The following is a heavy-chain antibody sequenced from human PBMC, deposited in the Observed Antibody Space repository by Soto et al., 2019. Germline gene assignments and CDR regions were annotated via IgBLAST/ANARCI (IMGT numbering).Heavy chain of an antibody. D-gene: IGHD2-15*01. CDR1: GFTFSSYG. CDR2: ISYDGSNK. CDR3: AKDGYCSGGSCYYFDY. J-gene: IGHJ4*02. Sequence: PGGSLRLSCAASGFTFSSYGMHWVRQAPGKGLEWVAVISYDGSNKYYADSVKGRFTISRDNSKNTLYLQMNSLRAEDTAVYYCAKDGYCSGGSCYYFDYWGQGTLVTVS. V-gene: IGHV3-30*18.